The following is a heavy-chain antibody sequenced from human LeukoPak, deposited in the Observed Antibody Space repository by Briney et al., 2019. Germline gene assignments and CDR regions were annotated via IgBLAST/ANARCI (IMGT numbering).Heavy chain of an antibody. CDR3: ARLSQAARYCSSISCPDWYFDL. J-gene: IGHJ2*01. D-gene: IGHD2-2*01. V-gene: IGHV4-59*08. Sequence: SETLSLTCTVSGGSISDYYWSWIRQPPGKGLEWIGYIYYSGSTNYNPSLKSRVTISVDTSKNQVSLKLRSVTAADTAVYYCARLSQAARYCSSISCPDWYFDLWGRGTLVTVSS. CDR2: IYYSGST. CDR1: GGSISDYY.